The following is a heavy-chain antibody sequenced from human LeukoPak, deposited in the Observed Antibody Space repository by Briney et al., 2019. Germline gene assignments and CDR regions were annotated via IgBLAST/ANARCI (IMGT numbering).Heavy chain of an antibody. CDR3: ARDGYNSGYFDH. CDR1: GGSISRHY. CDR2: IYYSGST. Sequence: SETLSLTCTVSGGSISRHYWSWIRQPPGKGLEWIGYIYYSGSTNYNPSLKSRVTISLDTSKNHFSLKLTSVTAADAAVYYCARDGYNSGYFDHWGQGARVTVSS. J-gene: IGHJ4*02. V-gene: IGHV4-59*11. D-gene: IGHD5-24*01.